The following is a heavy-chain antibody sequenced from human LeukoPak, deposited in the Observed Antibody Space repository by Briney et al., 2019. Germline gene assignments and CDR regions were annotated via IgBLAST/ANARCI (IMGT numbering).Heavy chain of an antibody. V-gene: IGHV3-23*01. Sequence: PGGSLRLSCVASGFAFSSFAMSWVRQAPEKGLEWVSGLTGSGSTYHADSVKGRFTISRDNSKNTLSLQMNSLRAEDTAVYYCAKMKGWRLYDYCMDVWGKGTTVTVSS. J-gene: IGHJ6*03. CDR2: LTGSGST. CDR1: GFAFSSFA. D-gene: IGHD2-15*01. CDR3: AKMKGWRLYDYCMDV.